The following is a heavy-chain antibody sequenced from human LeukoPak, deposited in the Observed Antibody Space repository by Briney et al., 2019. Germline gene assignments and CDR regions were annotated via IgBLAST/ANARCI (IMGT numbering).Heavy chain of an antibody. CDR2: INPNSGGT. CDR3: ASDAGYCSGGSCYPGY. V-gene: IGHV1-2*02. Sequence: ASVKVSCKASGYTFTGYYMHWVRQAPGQGLEWMGWINPNSGGTNYAQKFQGRVTMTRDTSISTAYMELSRLRSDDTAVYYCASDAGYCSGGSCYPGYWGQGTLVTVSS. D-gene: IGHD2-15*01. CDR1: GYTFTGYY. J-gene: IGHJ4*02.